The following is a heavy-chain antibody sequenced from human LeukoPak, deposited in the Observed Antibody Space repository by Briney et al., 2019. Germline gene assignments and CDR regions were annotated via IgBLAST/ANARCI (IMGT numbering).Heavy chain of an antibody. CDR1: GGSISSYY. J-gene: IGHJ6*03. V-gene: IGHV4-59*01. CDR2: IYYSGST. CDR3: ARGGSIPGDYYYYMDV. D-gene: IGHD1-26*01. Sequence: PSETLSLTCTVSGGSISSYYWSWIRQPPGKGLEWIGYIYYSGSTNYNPSLKSRVTISVDTSKNQFSLKLSSVTAADTAVYDCARGGSIPGDYYYYMDVWGKGTTVTVSS.